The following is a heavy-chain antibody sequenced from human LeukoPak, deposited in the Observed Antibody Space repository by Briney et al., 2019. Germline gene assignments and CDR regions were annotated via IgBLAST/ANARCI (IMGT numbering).Heavy chain of an antibody. Sequence: ASVKVSCKASGYTFTSYGISWVRQAPGQGLEWMGWISAYNGNTNYAQKLQGRVTMTTDTSTSTAYMELRSLGSDDTAVYYCARSRDGILSGYIYYYYMDVWGKGTTVTVSS. CDR2: ISAYNGNT. J-gene: IGHJ6*03. CDR3: ARSRDGILSGYIYYYYMDV. CDR1: GYTFTSYG. D-gene: IGHD3-9*01. V-gene: IGHV1-18*01.